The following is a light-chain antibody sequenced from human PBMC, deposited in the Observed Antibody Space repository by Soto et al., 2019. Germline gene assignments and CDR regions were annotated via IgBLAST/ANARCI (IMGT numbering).Light chain of an antibody. CDR3: QQYGSSPRT. Sequence: EIVLTQSPGTLSLSPGERATLSCRASQSVSSSYLAWYQQKPGQAPRLLIYGASSSATGIPDRFSGSGSGTVFTLTISRLEREDFAVYYCQQYGSSPRTFGQGTKVEIK. J-gene: IGKJ1*01. CDR1: QSVSSSY. CDR2: GAS. V-gene: IGKV3-20*01.